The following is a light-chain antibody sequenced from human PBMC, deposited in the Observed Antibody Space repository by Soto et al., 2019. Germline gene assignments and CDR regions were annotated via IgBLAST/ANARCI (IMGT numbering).Light chain of an antibody. V-gene: IGLV2-11*01. J-gene: IGLJ2*01. Sequence: QSALTQPRSVSGSPGQSVTISCTGTSSDVGGYDYVSWYQHHPGKAPELLLYDVSKRPSVVPDRFSGSKSGNTASLTISGLQAEDEADYYCCSYAGSYTVILGGGTKLTVL. CDR2: DVS. CDR1: SSDVGGYDY. CDR3: CSYAGSYTVI.